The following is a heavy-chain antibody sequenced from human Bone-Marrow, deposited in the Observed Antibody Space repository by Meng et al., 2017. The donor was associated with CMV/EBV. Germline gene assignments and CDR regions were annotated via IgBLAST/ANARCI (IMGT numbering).Heavy chain of an antibody. CDR3: ARDLVVAAQGDYYYYGMDF. Sequence: PSVKVSCKASGYTFTSYYMHWVRQAPGQGLEWMGIINPSGGSTSYAQKFQGRVTMTRDTSTSTVYMELSSLRSEDTAVYYCARDLVVAAQGDYYYYGMDFWGPGTTVNVSS. V-gene: IGHV1-46*01. J-gene: IGHJ6*02. CDR1: GYTFTSYY. D-gene: IGHD2-15*01. CDR2: INPSGGST.